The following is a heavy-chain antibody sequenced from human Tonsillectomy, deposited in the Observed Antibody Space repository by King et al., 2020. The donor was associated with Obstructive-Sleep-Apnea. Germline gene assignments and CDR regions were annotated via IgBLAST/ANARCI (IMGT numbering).Heavy chain of an antibody. CDR2: INPSDGGA. CDR1: GYSFTTYY. D-gene: IGHD4-17*01. Sequence: VQLVESGAEVKKPVASVKVSCKAYGYSFTTYYIHLVRQSPGQGLECMGVINPSDGGAIYAQKFQGRVTMTRDTSASTLYMELSSLTSEDTAVYFCARDPINGVNDAFDIWGQGTMVTVSS. J-gene: IGHJ3*02. V-gene: IGHV1-46*01. CDR3: ARDPINGVNDAFDI.